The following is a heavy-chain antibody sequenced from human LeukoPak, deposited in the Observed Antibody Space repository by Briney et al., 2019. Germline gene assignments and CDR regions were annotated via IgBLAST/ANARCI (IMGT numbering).Heavy chain of an antibody. V-gene: IGHV3-21*01. D-gene: IGHD6-19*01. CDR3: AKDYSSGWHFDY. CDR2: ISSSSSYI. Sequence: GGSLRLSCAASGFTFSSYCMNWVRQAPGKGLEWVSSISSSSSYIYYADSVKGRFTISRDNAKNSLYLQMNSLRAEDTAVYYCAKDYSSGWHFDYWGQGTLVTVSS. CDR1: GFTFSSYC. J-gene: IGHJ4*02.